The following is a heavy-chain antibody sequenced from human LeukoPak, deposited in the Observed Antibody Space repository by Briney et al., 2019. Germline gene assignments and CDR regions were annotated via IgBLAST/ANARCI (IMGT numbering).Heavy chain of an antibody. Sequence: SETLSLTCTVSGGSISSYYWSWIRQPPGKGLEWIGYIYYSGSTNYNPSLKSRVTISVDTSKNQFSLKLSSVTAADTAVYYCARLGADYGGNSASYYYGMDVWGQGTTVTVSS. D-gene: IGHD4-23*01. V-gene: IGHV4-59*08. J-gene: IGHJ6*02. CDR2: IYYSGST. CDR1: GGSISSYY. CDR3: ARLGADYGGNSASYYYGMDV.